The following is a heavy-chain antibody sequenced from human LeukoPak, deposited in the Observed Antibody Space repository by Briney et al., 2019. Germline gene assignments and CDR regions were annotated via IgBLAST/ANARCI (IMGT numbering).Heavy chain of an antibody. J-gene: IGHJ4*02. D-gene: IGHD2-15*01. CDR3: ARDGYCSGGSCYYFDY. V-gene: IGHV3-30*04. CDR1: GFTFSSYA. CDR2: ISYDGSNK. Sequence: GRSLRLSCAASGFTFSSYAMHWVRQAPGKGLEWVAVISYDGSNKYYADSVKGRFTISRDDSKNKLYLQMNSLSADDTAVYYCARDGYCSGGSCYYFDYWVQGTLVSVCS.